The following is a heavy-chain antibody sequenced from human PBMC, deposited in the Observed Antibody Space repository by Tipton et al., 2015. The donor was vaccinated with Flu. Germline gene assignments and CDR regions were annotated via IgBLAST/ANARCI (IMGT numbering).Heavy chain of an antibody. D-gene: IGHD5-12*01. CDR2: IYPGDSDT. J-gene: IGHJ4*02. CDR1: GYSFSDCW. Sequence: VQLVQSGAEVKKPGEPLKISCKGSGYSFSDCWIAWVRQLPGKGLEWMGIIYPGDSDTRYRPSFQGQVTFSADTSTSTAYLQWTSLKAADTAMYFCARKAGGYDKWGQGTLVSVSS. CDR3: ARKAGGYDK. V-gene: IGHV5-51*03.